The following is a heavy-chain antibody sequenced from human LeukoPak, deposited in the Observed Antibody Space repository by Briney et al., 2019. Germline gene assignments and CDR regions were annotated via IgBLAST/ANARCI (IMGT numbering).Heavy chain of an antibody. Sequence: GGSLRLSCAASGFTFSSYWMSWVRQARGKGLEWVAHIKQDGSEKYYVDSVKGRFTISRDNAKNSLYLQMNSLRAEDTAVYYCARADCSSTSCYKGGGAFDIWGQGTMVTVSS. CDR2: IKQDGSEK. CDR1: GFTFSSYW. D-gene: IGHD2-2*02. V-gene: IGHV3-7*01. J-gene: IGHJ3*02. CDR3: ARADCSSTSCYKGGGAFDI.